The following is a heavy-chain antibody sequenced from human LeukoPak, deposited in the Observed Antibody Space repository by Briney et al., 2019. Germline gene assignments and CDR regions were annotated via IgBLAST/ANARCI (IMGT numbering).Heavy chain of an antibody. CDR3: ARGHGGFFRYFDTNDAFDM. J-gene: IGHJ3*02. CDR2: ISGSGDST. V-gene: IGHV3-23*01. CDR1: GFTFSSYA. Sequence: GGSLRLSCAASGFTFSSYAMSWVRQAPGKGLEWVSAISGSGDSTYYADSVKGRFTISRDNSKNTLYLQMNSLRAEDTAVYYCARGHGGFFRYFDTNDAFDMWGQGTVVTVSS. D-gene: IGHD3-9*01.